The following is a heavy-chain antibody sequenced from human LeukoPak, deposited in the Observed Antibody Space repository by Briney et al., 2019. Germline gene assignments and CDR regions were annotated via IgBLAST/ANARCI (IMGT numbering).Heavy chain of an antibody. V-gene: IGHV3-23*01. D-gene: IGHD2-15*01. CDR3: ARVPGYCSGGSCPDY. CDR1: GFTFSSYA. Sequence: GGSLRLSCAASGFTFSSYAMSWVRQAPGKGLEWVSAISGSGGSTYYADSVKGRFTISRDNSKNTLYLQMNSLRAEDTAVYYCARVPGYCSGGSCPDYWGQGTLVTVSS. J-gene: IGHJ4*02. CDR2: ISGSGGST.